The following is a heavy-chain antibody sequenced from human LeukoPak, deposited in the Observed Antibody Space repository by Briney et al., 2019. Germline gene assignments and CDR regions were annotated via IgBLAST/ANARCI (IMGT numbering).Heavy chain of an antibody. J-gene: IGHJ4*02. CDR2: IYYSGST. CDR1: GGSISSYL. Sequence: KASETLSLTCSVSGGSISSYLWSWIRQPPGKGLDWIGYIYYSGSTTYNPSLKSRVTISVDTSKNQFSLKLSSVTAADTAVYYCAAPRDGYNLGYWGRGTLVTVSS. V-gene: IGHV4-59*08. CDR3: AAPRDGYNLGY. D-gene: IGHD5-24*01.